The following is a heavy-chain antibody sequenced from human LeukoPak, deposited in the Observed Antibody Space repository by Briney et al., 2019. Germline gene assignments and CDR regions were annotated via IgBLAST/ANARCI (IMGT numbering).Heavy chain of an antibody. CDR1: GYSFTSNW. D-gene: IGHD3-10*01. CDR2: IYPGDSDT. J-gene: IGHJ5*02. V-gene: IGHV5-51*01. CDR3: ARRSYGSGSYYNGRNWFDP. Sequence: GESLKISCKGSGYSFTSNWIGWVRQMPGKGLEWMGIIYPGDSDTRYSPSFQGQVTISADKSISTAYLQWSSLKASDTAMYYCARRSYGSGSYYNGRNWFDPWGQGTLVTVSS.